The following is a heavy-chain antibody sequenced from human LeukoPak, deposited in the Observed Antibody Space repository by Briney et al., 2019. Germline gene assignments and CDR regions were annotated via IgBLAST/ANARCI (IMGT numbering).Heavy chain of an antibody. J-gene: IGHJ5*02. D-gene: IGHD3-10*01. CDR3: ARAETLWFGELLT. Sequence: GRSLRLSCAASGFTFSSYGMHWVRQAPGKGLEWVAVIWYDGSNKYYADSVKGRFTISRDNSKNTLYLQMNSLRAEDTAVYYCARAETLWFGELLTWGQGTLVTVSS. CDR2: IWYDGSNK. CDR1: GFTFSSYG. V-gene: IGHV3-33*01.